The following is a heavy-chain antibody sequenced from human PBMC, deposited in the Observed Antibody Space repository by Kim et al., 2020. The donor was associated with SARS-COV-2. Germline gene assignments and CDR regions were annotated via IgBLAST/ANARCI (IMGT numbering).Heavy chain of an antibody. D-gene: IGHD6-6*01. Sequence: SETLSLTCTVSGGSISSYYWNWIRQPPGKGLEWIGYIYYSGSTNHNPSLKSRVTISVETSKNQFSLRLSSVTAADTAVYYCARHEGSSSSGGVGYYYYYGMDVWGQGTTVTVSS. CDR2: IYYSGST. CDR3: ARHEGSSSSGGVGYYYYYGMDV. J-gene: IGHJ6*02. V-gene: IGHV4-59*08. CDR1: GGSISSYY.